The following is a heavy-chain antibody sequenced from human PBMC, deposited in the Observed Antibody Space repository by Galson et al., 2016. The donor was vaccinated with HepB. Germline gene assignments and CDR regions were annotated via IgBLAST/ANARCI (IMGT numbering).Heavy chain of an antibody. CDR1: GFTFRSYA. J-gene: IGHJ4*02. D-gene: IGHD4-23*01. CDR2: ISGGGATT. CDR3: AKGGGDYGGNFVFDY. Sequence: SLRLSCAASGFTFRSYAMNWVRQVPGKGLEWVSGISGGGATTYYADSVKGRFTISRDNTKNTLYLQMNSLRAEDTAVYYCAKGGGDYGGNFVFDYWGQGTPVTVSS. V-gene: IGHV3-23*01.